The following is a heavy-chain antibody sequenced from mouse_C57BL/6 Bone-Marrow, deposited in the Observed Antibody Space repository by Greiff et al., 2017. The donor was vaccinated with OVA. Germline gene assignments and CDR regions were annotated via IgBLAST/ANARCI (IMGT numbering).Heavy chain of an antibody. V-gene: IGHV7-1*01. CDR1: GFTFSDFY. Sequence: EVKLMESGGGLVQSGRSLRLSCATSGFTFSDFYMEWVRQAPGKGLEWIAASRNKANDYTTEYSASVKGRFIVSRDTSQSIIYLQMNALRAEDTAIYYCARDAWDYYGSSYWYFDVWGTGTTVTVSS. J-gene: IGHJ1*03. D-gene: IGHD1-1*01. CDR3: ARDAWDYYGSSYWYFDV. CDR2: SRNKANDYTT.